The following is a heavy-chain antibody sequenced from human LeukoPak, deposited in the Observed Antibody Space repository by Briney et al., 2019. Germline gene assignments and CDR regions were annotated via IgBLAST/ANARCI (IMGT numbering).Heavy chain of an antibody. CDR3: ARVYSGYDWSYYYYYMDV. CDR2: INPNSGGT. CDR1: GYTFSGYY. D-gene: IGHD5-12*01. V-gene: IGHV1-2*02. J-gene: IGHJ6*03. Sequence: ASVKVSCKASGYTFSGYYIHWVRQAPGQGLEWMGWINPNSGGTNYAQRFQGRVTMTRDTSISTAYMELSRLRSDDTAVYYCARVYSGYDWSYYYYYMDVWGKGTTVTISS.